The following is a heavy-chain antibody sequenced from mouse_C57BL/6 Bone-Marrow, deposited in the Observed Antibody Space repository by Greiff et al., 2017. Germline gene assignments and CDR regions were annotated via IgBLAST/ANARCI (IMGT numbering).Heavy chain of an antibody. Sequence: EVQLQQSGPELVKPGASVKISCKASGYTFTDYYMNWVKQSHGKSLEWIGDINPNNGGTSYNQKFKGKATLTVDKSSSTAYMELRSLTSEDSAVYYCAPYSNYGAYWGQGTLVTVSA. J-gene: IGHJ3*01. V-gene: IGHV1-26*01. CDR3: APYSNYGAY. CDR2: INPNNGGT. CDR1: GYTFTDYY. D-gene: IGHD2-5*01.